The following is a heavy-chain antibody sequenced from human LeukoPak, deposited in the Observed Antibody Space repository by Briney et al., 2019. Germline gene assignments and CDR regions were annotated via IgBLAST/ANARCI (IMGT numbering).Heavy chain of an antibody. V-gene: IGHV1-2*02. Sequence: ASVKVSCKASGYTFTGYYMHWVRQAPGQGLEWMGWINPNSGGTNYAQKFQGRVTMTRDTSISTAYMELRSLRSDDTAVYYCASEGPYCSSTSCYPFDYWGQGTLVTVSS. J-gene: IGHJ4*02. CDR1: GYTFTGYY. CDR3: ASEGPYCSSTSCYPFDY. CDR2: INPNSGGT. D-gene: IGHD2-2*01.